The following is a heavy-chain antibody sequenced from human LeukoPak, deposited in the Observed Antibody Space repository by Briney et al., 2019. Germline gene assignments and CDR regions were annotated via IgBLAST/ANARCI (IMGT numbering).Heavy chain of an antibody. J-gene: IGHJ5*01. V-gene: IGHV4-59*11. D-gene: IGHD3-10*01. Sequence: PSETLSLTCSVSGGSNTSHFWSWIRQPPGKGLEWIGYIHYSGSTNYNSSLKSRVTISPDTSKNQLFLKLNSVTAADTAVYYCARLVWLGESPGSWFDSWGQGTLVTVSS. CDR1: GGSNTSHF. CDR3: ARLVWLGESPGSWFDS. CDR2: IHYSGST.